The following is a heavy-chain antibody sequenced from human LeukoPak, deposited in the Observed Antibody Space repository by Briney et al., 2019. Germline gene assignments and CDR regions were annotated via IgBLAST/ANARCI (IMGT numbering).Heavy chain of an antibody. V-gene: IGHV3-7*01. CDR3: ARDPERDGVDY. D-gene: IGHD1-1*01. CDR2: IKQDGSEK. Sequence: GGSLRLSCAASGFTFTSYWMNWVRQAPGMGLEWVANIKQDGSEKYYVDSVKGRFTISRDNAKNSLYLQMNSLRAEDTAVYYCARDPERDGVDYWDQGTLVTVSS. J-gene: IGHJ4*02. CDR1: GFTFTSYW.